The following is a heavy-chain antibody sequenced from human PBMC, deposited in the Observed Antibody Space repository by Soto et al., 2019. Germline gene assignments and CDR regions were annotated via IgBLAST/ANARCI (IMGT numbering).Heavy chain of an antibody. J-gene: IGHJ4*02. Sequence: ASVKVSCKAAGYSFTGFYLHWMRQAPGQGLEWMGWISAYNGNTHYAQKLQGRVTMTTDTSTSTAYMELRSLRSDDTAVYYCARTLPPIDYWGQGTLVTVSS. CDR3: ARTLPPIDY. CDR2: ISAYNGNT. CDR1: GYSFTGFY. D-gene: IGHD1-26*01. V-gene: IGHV1-18*04.